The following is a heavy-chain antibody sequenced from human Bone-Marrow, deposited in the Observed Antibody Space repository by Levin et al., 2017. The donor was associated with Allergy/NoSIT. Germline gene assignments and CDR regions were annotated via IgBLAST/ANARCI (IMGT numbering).Heavy chain of an antibody. Sequence: GGSLRLSCAASGFTFSSYGMHWVRQAPGKGLEWVAVISYDGSEKYYGDSVKGRFTISRDNSKNTLYLEMDSLRAEDTAVYYCAKERAERNYFDYWGRGTRVTVSA. CDR2: ISYDGSEK. V-gene: IGHV3-30*18. D-gene: IGHD1-1*01. J-gene: IGHJ4*02. CDR3: AKERAERNYFDY. CDR1: GFTFSSYG.